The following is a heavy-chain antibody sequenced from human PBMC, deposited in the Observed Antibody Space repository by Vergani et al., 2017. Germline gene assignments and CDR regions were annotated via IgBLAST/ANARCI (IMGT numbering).Heavy chain of an antibody. CDR2: INHRGST. V-gene: IGHV4-34*01. CDR1: GGSFSGYY. J-gene: IGHJ5*02. CDR3: ARGLRSDYVWGSYRSKTNWFDP. Sequence: QVQLQQWGAGLLKPSETLSLTCAVYGGSFSGYYWSWIRQPPGKGLEWIGEINHRGSTNYNPSLKSRVTISVDTSKNQFSRKLSSVTAADTAVYYCARGLRSDYVWGSYRSKTNWFDPWGQGTLVTVSS. D-gene: IGHD3-16*02.